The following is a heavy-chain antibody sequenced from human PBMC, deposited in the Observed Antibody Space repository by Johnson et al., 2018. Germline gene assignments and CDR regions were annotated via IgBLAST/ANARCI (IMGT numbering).Heavy chain of an antibody. Sequence: QVQLQESGPGLVKPSETLSLTCSVSGGSISRYYWSWIRQPPGKGLEWIGYIYYSGSTNYNPSLKSRVTISVETSKNQFSLKLGSVTAGDTAVDYWARVGYNVNYESAASLNDALDIWGQGTMVTVSS. CDR1: GGSISRYY. J-gene: IGHJ3*02. V-gene: IGHV4-59*01. CDR3: ARVGYNVNYESAASLNDALDI. CDR2: IYYSGST. D-gene: IGHD1-7*01.